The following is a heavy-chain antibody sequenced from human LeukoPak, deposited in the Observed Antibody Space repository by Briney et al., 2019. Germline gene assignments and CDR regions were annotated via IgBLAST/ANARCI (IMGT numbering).Heavy chain of an antibody. CDR2: ISSSGST. CDR1: GDSISSGDYY. D-gene: IGHD3-22*01. Sequence: SETLSLTCTVSGDSISSGDYYWSWIRQPAGRGLEWIGRISSSGSTNYNPSLKSRVTISVDTSKNQFSLKLSSVTAADMAVYFCARGPYSYDSSGAFDIWGQGTMVTVSS. J-gene: IGHJ3*02. CDR3: ARGPYSYDSSGAFDI. V-gene: IGHV4-61*02.